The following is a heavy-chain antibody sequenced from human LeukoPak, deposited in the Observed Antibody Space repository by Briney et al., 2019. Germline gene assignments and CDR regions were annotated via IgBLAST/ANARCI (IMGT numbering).Heavy chain of an antibody. V-gene: IGHV4-30-2*01. Sequence: SETLSLTCAVSGGSISSGGYSWSWIRQPPGKGLEWTGYIYHSGSTYYNPSLKSRVTISVDRSKNQFSLKLSSVTAADTAVYYCARGGAQYYYDSNDRYYFDYWGQGTLVTVSS. CDR3: ARGGAQYYYDSNDRYYFDY. J-gene: IGHJ4*02. CDR1: GGSISSGGYS. D-gene: IGHD3-22*01. CDR2: IYHSGST.